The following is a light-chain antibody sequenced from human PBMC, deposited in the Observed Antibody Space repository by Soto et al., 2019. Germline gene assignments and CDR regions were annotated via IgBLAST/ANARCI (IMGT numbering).Light chain of an antibody. CDR1: QSLSTN. CDR2: GAS. Sequence: EIVMTQSPATLSVSPGERATLSCRASQSLSTNLAWYQHKPGQAPRLLIYGASTRATGVSDRFSGTATGTEFILTISSLQSEDFAVYYCQQYNDWRPGTFDQGTKVEIK. CDR3: QQYNDWRPGT. J-gene: IGKJ1*01. V-gene: IGKV3-15*01.